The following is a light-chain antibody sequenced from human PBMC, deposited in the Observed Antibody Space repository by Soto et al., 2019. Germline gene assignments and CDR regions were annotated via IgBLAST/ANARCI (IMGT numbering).Light chain of an antibody. CDR3: QQYNDWPYT. J-gene: IGKJ2*01. V-gene: IGKV3-15*01. CDR1: QSVSSN. Sequence: EIVMTQSPATLSVSPGERAALSCRASQSVSSNFAWYQHKPGQAPRLLIYGASTRATGIPARFSGSGSGTEFTLTISGLQSEDFAVYYCQQYNDWPYTFGQGTKLEIK. CDR2: GAS.